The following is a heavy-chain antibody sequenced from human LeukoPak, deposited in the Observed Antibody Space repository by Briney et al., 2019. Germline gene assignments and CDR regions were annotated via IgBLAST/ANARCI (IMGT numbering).Heavy chain of an antibody. CDR2: ISSSSSYI. CDR1: GFTFSSYS. V-gene: IGHV3-21*01. J-gene: IGHJ6*02. Sequence: PGGSLRLSCAASGFTFSSYSMNWVRQAPGKGLEWVSSISSSSSYIYYADPVKGRFTISRDNAKNSLYLQMNSLRAEDTAVYYCARNGVNPAAMANYYYYGMDVWGQGTTVTVSS. D-gene: IGHD2-2*01. CDR3: ARNGVNPAAMANYYYYGMDV.